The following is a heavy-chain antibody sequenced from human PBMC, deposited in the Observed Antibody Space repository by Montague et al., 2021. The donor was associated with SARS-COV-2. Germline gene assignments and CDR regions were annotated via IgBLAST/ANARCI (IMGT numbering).Heavy chain of an antibody. D-gene: IGHD2-2*02. CDR3: ARVDCSSTSCYMPLNHYYYYYMDV. CDR2: ISSISSHT. J-gene: IGHJ6*03. CDR1: GFAFSDYY. V-gene: IGHV3-11*05. Sequence: SLRISCAASGFAFSDYYMSWIRQAPGKGLEWVSYISSISSHTNYAASVKGRFTISRDNAKNSLFLQMSSLSAEDTAVYYCARVDCSSTSCYMPLNHYYYYYMDVWGKGTTVTVSS.